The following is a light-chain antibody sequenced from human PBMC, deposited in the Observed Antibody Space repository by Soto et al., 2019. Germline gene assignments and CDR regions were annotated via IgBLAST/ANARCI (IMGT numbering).Light chain of an antibody. CDR2: LEGSGSY. J-gene: IGLJ2*01. CDR3: ETWDRNTLVV. V-gene: IGLV4-60*03. Sequence: QAVVTQSSSASASLGSSVKLTCTLSSAHKTYTIAWHQQQPGKAPRYLMRLEGSGSYNKGSGVPDRFSGTSSGADRYLTISNLQSEDEADYYCETWDRNTLVVFGGGTKLTVL. CDR1: SAHKTYT.